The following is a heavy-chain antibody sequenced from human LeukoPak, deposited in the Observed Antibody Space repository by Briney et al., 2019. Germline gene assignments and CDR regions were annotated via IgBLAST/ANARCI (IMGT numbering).Heavy chain of an antibody. V-gene: IGHV3-30*18. CDR2: ITHDGNNK. Sequence: PGRSLRLSCAASGFTFSYYAMHWVRQAPGKGLEWVAVITHDGNNKHYADSVKGRFIISRDNSKNTLYLQMNSLRAEDTAVYYCAKDHGPYPYIVVVPAAIEGGFDYWGQGTLVTVSS. CDR3: AKDHGPYPYIVVVPAAIEGGFDY. D-gene: IGHD2-2*02. CDR1: GFTFSYYA. J-gene: IGHJ4*02.